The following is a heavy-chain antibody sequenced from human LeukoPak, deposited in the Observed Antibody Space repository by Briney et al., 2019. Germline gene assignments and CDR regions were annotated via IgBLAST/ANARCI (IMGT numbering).Heavy chain of an antibody. V-gene: IGHV3-23*01. CDR1: GFIFSSYW. CDR3: AKVGQNYHILTYYFDY. CDR2: ISGSGEST. D-gene: IGHD3-9*01. Sequence: GGSLRLSCAGSGFIFSSYWMKWVRQAPGKGLEWVSGISGSGESTYYANSVKGRFTISRDTSKNALYLHMNSLRVEDTAVYYCAKVGQNYHILTYYFDYWGQGTLVTVSS. J-gene: IGHJ4*02.